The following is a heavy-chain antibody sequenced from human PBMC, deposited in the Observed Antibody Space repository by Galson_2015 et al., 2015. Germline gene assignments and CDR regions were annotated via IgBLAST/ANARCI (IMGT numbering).Heavy chain of an antibody. CDR1: GFTFSSYG. Sequence: SLRLSCAASGFTFSSYGMHWVRQAPGKGLECVAVISYDGNQKYYVDSVKGRFTISRDNFKNMLYLQMNSLRAEDTAVYYCAKEDSSWSTLSDGMDVWGQGTTVTVSS. J-gene: IGHJ6*02. CDR3: AKEDSSWSTLSDGMDV. D-gene: IGHD3-22*01. CDR2: ISYDGNQK. V-gene: IGHV3-30*18.